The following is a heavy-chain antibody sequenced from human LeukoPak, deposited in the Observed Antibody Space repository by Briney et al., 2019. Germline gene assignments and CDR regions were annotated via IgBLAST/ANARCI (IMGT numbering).Heavy chain of an antibody. CDR1: GYPFPIYG. CDR2: LSAYNGNT. J-gene: IGHJ4*02. Sequence: ASVKVSCNASGYPFPIYGISWVRQAPGQGLEWMGWLSAYNGNTNYAQKLQGRVTMTTDTSTSTAYMELRSLRSDDTAVYYCARDHSNYDILTGYPTPFDYWGQGTLVTVSS. D-gene: IGHD3-9*01. CDR3: ARDHSNYDILTGYPTPFDY. V-gene: IGHV1-18*01.